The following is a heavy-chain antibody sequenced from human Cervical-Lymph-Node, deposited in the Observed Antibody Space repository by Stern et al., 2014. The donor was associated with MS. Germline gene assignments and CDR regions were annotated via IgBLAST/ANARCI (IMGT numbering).Heavy chain of an antibody. CDR1: GFTFSNYG. D-gene: IGHD1-1*01. CDR3: AKKSVGTTGTTTAFDY. CDR2: ISYDADVT. V-gene: IGHV3-30*18. Sequence: VQLVESGGGVVQPGTSLRLSCAVSGFTFSNYGMHWVRQAPGKGLEWVAVISYDADVTFYADSVKVRFTISRDTPKNTMYLQLNSLKVEDTAVYFCAKKSVGTTGTTTAFDYWGQGTLVTVSS. J-gene: IGHJ4*02.